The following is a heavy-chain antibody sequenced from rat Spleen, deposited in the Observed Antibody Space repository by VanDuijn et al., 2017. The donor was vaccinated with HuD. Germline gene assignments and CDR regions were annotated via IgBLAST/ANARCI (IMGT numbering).Heavy chain of an antibody. CDR3: ARLGVVITSGVMDA. D-gene: IGHD1-12*02. V-gene: IGHV5S13*01. CDR1: GFTFSSYW. J-gene: IGHJ4*01. Sequence: EVQLVESDGGLVQPGRSLKLSCVASGFTFSSYWMGWVRQAPTKGLEWVASISPSGGSTYYRDSVKGRFTISRDNAKNTQYLQMDSLRSEDTASYYCARLGVVITSGVMDAWGQGASVTVSS. CDR2: ISPSGGST.